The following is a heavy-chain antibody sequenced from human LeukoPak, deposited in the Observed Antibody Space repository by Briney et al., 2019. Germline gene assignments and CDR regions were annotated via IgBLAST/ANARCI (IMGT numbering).Heavy chain of an antibody. J-gene: IGHJ4*02. Sequence: PGRSLRLSCAASGFTFSSYGMHWVRQAPGKGLEWVAVISYDGSNKYYADSVKGRFTISRDNSKNTLYLQMNSLRAEDTAVYYCAKGWDFWSGKYYFDYWGQRTLVTVSS. CDR3: AKGWDFWSGKYYFDY. CDR1: GFTFSSYG. D-gene: IGHD3-3*01. V-gene: IGHV3-30*18. CDR2: ISYDGSNK.